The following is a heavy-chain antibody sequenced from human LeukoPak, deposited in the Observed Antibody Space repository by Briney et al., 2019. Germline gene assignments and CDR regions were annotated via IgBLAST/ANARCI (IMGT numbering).Heavy chain of an antibody. V-gene: IGHV3-7*01. D-gene: IGHD1-26*01. J-gene: IGHJ4*02. CDR1: GFIFSTNW. CDR3: AKDRSPYSGSYPIDY. Sequence: GGSLRLSCAASGFIFSTNWMSWFRQAPGKGLEWVANINQDGSEKYYVDSVKGRLTISRDNAKNSLYLQMNSLRAEDTAVYYCAKDRSPYSGSYPIDYWGQGTLVTVSS. CDR2: INQDGSEK.